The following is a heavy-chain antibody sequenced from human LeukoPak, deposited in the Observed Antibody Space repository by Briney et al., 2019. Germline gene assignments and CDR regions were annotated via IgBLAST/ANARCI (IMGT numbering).Heavy chain of an antibody. D-gene: IGHD3-9*01. J-gene: IGHJ4*02. CDR1: GFTFSTYW. V-gene: IGHV3-74*03. Sequence: GGSLRPSCAASGFTFSTYWMHWVRQAPGKGLVWVARIRPEGTTTAYADSVKGRFTISRDNAKNTLFLQMNSLSAEDTAVYYCARDLDWILFDYWGQGTLVTVSS. CDR3: ARDLDWILFDY. CDR2: IRPEGTTT.